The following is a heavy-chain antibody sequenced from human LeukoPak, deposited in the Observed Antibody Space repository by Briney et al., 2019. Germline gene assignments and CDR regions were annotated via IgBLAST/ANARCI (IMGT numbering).Heavy chain of an antibody. CDR1: GGSISRYY. V-gene: IGHV4-59*01. Sequence: PSETLSLTCTVSGGSISRYYWSWIRQPPGKGLEWIGDIYYSGNTNYNPSLKSRVTISVDTSKNQFSLKLSSVTAADTAVYYCARAIPYNWFDPWGQGTLVTVSS. CDR2: IYYSGNT. CDR3: ARAIPYNWFDP. D-gene: IGHD2-2*02. J-gene: IGHJ5*02.